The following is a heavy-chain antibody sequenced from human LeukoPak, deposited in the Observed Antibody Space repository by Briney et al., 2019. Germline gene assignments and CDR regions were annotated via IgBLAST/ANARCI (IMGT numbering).Heavy chain of an antibody. V-gene: IGHV4-34*01. D-gene: IGHD5-24*01. Sequence: SETLSLTCAVYGGSFSGYYWSWIRQPPGKGLEWIGEINHSGSTNYNPSLKSRVTISVDTSKNQFSLKLSSVTAADTAVYYCARGDKMTTWRRTYNYFDPWGQGTLVTVSS. CDR2: INHSGST. CDR1: GGSFSGYY. CDR3: ARGDKMTTWRRTYNYFDP. J-gene: IGHJ5*02.